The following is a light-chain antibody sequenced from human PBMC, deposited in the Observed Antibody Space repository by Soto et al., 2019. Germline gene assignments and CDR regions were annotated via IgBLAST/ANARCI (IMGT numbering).Light chain of an antibody. CDR1: QSLSTW. Sequence: DIQMTQSPSTLSASVGDRVTITCRASQSLSTWLAWYQQKPGKAPKVLIYDASSFESGVPSRFSGSGSGTEFTLTISSVQTDDFAAYYCQQYNSYWTFGQGTKVDIK. J-gene: IGKJ1*01. V-gene: IGKV1-5*01. CDR2: DAS. CDR3: QQYNSYWT.